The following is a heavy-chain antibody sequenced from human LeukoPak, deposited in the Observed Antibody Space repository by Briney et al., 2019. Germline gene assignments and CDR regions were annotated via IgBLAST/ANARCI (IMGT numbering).Heavy chain of an antibody. D-gene: IGHD1-14*01. CDR2: INHSGST. V-gene: IGHV4-39*07. CDR3: ARGGNRNDYYYYYMDV. CDR1: GDSISTSNSY. J-gene: IGHJ6*03. Sequence: SETLSLTCTVSGDSISTSNSYWGWIRQPPGKGLEWIGEINHSGSTNYNPSLKSRVTISVDTSKNQFSLKLSSVTAADTAVYYCARGGNRNDYYYYYMDVWGKGTTVTVSS.